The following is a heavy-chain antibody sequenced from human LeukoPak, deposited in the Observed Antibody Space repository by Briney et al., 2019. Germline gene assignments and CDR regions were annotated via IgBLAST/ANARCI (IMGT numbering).Heavy chain of an antibody. V-gene: IGHV1-18*01. CDR2: ISAYNGNT. Sequence: GASVKVSCKASGYTFTSYGISWVRQAPGQGLEWMGWISAYNGNTNYAQKLQGRVTMTTDTSTSTAYMELRSLRSDDTAVYYCARDVEWVTTAWGTKRILDYWGQGTLVTVSS. CDR3: ARDVEWVTTAWGTKRILDY. J-gene: IGHJ4*02. D-gene: IGHD4-17*01. CDR1: GYTFTSYG.